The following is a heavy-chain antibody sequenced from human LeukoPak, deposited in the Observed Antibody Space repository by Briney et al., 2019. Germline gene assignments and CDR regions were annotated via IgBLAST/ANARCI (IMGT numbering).Heavy chain of an antibody. CDR3: ARDRYYYYGMDV. V-gene: IGHV3-53*01. CDR2: IYSDGST. Sequence: GRSLRLSCAASGFTVSGNYMSWVRQAPGKGLEWVSVIYSDGSTYYADSVKGRFTISRDTSKNTLYLQMNILRAEDTAVYYCARDRYYYYGMDVWGQGTTVTVSS. CDR1: GFTVSGNY. J-gene: IGHJ6*02.